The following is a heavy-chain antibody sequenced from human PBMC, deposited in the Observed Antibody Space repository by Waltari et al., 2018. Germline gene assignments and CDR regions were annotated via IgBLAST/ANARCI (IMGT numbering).Heavy chain of an antibody. CDR3: AKSPTLIRGIPYS. Sequence: EVALLESGGALVQPGGSLILSCGAGGFTCDSFAITWVRQAVGKGLEWVSSISGSGGITYYADSVKGRFTISRDNADNILYLQMHRLRAEDTALYYCAKSPTLIRGIPYSWGQGTLVTVSS. CDR2: ISGSGGIT. J-gene: IGHJ4*02. D-gene: IGHD3-10*01. CDR1: GFTCDSFA. V-gene: IGHV3-23*01.